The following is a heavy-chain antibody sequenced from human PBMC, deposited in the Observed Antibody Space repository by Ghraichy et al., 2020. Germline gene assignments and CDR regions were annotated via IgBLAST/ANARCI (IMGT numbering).Heavy chain of an antibody. CDR2: IHYSGST. V-gene: IGHV4-61*01. J-gene: IGHJ4*02. Sequence: SETLSLTCNVSGGSVSSGYFYWSWIPQPPGKGLEWIGYIHYSGSTNSNPSLRSRVTISVDTSRNQFSLRLTSVTAADTAVYYCARDLEYSYGRYFDYWGQGTLVAVSS. CDR1: GGSVSSGYFY. D-gene: IGHD5-18*01. CDR3: ARDLEYSYGRYFDY.